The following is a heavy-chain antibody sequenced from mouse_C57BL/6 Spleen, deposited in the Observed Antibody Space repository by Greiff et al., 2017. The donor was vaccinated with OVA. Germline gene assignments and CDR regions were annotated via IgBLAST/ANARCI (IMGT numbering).Heavy chain of an antibody. D-gene: IGHD2-3*01. CDR3: ARKGYFGYFDV. Sequence: QVQLQQPGAEVVKPGASVKMSCKASGYTFTSYWITWVKQRPGQGLEWIGDIQPGSGSTNFNEKFKSKATLTVDTSSTIVYMQLSSLTSEDSAVYYCARKGYFGYFDVWGTGTTVTVSS. CDR2: IQPGSGST. V-gene: IGHV1-55*01. CDR1: GYTFTSYW. J-gene: IGHJ1*03.